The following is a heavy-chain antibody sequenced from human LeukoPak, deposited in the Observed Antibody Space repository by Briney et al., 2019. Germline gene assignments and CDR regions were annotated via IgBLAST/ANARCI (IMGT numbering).Heavy chain of an antibody. V-gene: IGHV3-23*01. D-gene: IGHD5-18*01. CDR1: GFTFSSYA. J-gene: IGHJ4*02. Sequence: GGSLRLSCAASGFTFSSYAMSWVRQAPGKGLEWVSAISGSGGSTYYADSVKGRFPISRDNSKNTLYLQMNSRRPEDTAVYYCAKRLRGYSYGSAYWGQGTLVTVSS. CDR2: ISGSGGST. CDR3: AKRLRGYSYGSAY.